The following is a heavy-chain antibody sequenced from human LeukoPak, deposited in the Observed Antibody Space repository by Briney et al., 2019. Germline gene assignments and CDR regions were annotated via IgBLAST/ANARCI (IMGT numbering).Heavy chain of an antibody. D-gene: IGHD2-21*01. J-gene: IGHJ4*02. CDR1: GFNVNNAW. CDR2: IRSKIDGGAT. Sequence: GGSLRLSCAASGFNVNNAWMSWVRQAPGKGLEWVGRIRSKIDGGATDYAAPVKGRFTISRDDSKNTLYLQINSLKIEDTAMYYCYTSITDYWGQGTLVSVSS. V-gene: IGHV3-15*07. CDR3: YTSITDY.